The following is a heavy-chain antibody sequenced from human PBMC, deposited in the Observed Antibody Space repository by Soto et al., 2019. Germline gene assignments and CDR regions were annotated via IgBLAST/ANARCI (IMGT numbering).Heavy chain of an antibody. Sequence: EVQLVESGGGLIQPGGSLRLSCAASGFTVTSGSMSWVRQAPGRGLEWVSVIYSGGGTYYAGSVRGRFTISRDNSTNPLCLQMNSLRAEDTAVYYCARGHPGLEVTAPYYWGRGALVTVSS. V-gene: IGHV3-53*01. J-gene: IGHJ4*02. CDR2: IYSGGGT. D-gene: IGHD1-1*01. CDR1: GFTVTSGS. CDR3: ARGHPGLEVTAPYY.